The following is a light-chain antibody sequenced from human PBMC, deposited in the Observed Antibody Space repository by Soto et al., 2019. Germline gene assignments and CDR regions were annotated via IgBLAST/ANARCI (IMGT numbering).Light chain of an antibody. Sequence: QSALTQPASVSGSPGQSITISCTGTSSDVGGYNYVSWYQHHPGKAPKLMIYEVSNRPSGVSNRFSGSKSGYTASLTISGLQAGDEADYYCNSYTTTSTYVFGTGTKVTVL. CDR3: NSYTTTSTYV. V-gene: IGLV2-14*01. CDR2: EVS. J-gene: IGLJ1*01. CDR1: SSDVGGYNY.